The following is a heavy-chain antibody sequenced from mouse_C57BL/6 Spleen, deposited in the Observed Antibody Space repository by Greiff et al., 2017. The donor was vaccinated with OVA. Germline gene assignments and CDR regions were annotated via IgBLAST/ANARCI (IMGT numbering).Heavy chain of an antibody. CDR1: GFSFNPYA. V-gene: IGHV10-1*01. J-gene: IGHJ2*01. Sequence: EVKVVESGGGLVQPKGSLKLSCAASGFSFNPYALNWVRQAPGKGLEWVARIRSKSNKYATYSADAVKYRFTISRDDSESMLYLQMNNLKTEDTAMYYCVRQRAAWYFDYWGQGTILTVSS. CDR2: IRSKSNKYAT. CDR3: VRQRAAWYFDY. D-gene: IGHD3-3*01.